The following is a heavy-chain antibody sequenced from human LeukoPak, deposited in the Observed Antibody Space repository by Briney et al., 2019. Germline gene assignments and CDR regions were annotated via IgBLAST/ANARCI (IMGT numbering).Heavy chain of an antibody. CDR2: IYHSGNT. Sequence: SETLSLTCSVSGYSISSGYYWGWSRQAPDKGLGWIGTIYHSGNTHFNPSLRSRVTISVDTPKNQFSLKMNSVTAADSATYYCARDSGGGGLYETSGYYYFDYWGQGSLVTVSS. CDR1: GYSISSGYY. CDR3: ARDSGGGGLYETSGYYYFDY. D-gene: IGHD3-22*01. V-gene: IGHV4-38-2*02. J-gene: IGHJ4*02.